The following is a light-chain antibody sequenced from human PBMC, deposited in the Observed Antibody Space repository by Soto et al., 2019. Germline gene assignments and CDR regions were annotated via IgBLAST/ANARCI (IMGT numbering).Light chain of an antibody. CDR1: QSVRSY. V-gene: IGKV3-11*01. CDR2: DAS. J-gene: IGKJ4*01. CDR3: QPRSNWPQS. Sequence: EIVLTQSPATLSLSPGERATLSCRASQSVRSYLAWYQHKPGQAPRLLIYDASNRAAVIPARFSGSGSGTDFTLTITSLEPEDFAVYYCQPRSNWPQSFCGGTKVEIK.